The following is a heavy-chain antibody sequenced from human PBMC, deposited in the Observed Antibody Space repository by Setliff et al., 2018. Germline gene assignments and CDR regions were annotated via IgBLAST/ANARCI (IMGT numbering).Heavy chain of an antibody. D-gene: IGHD7-27*01. CDR1: GGSFSGYY. CDR3: ARAGDRGLGGMDV. J-gene: IGHJ6*02. CDR2: INHSGST. Sequence: KTSETLSLTCAVYGGSFSGYYWSWIRQPPGKGLEWIGEINHSGSTNYNPSLKSRVTISVDTSKNQLSLKLNDVTAADTAVYYCARAGDRGLGGMDVWGQGTTVTVS. V-gene: IGHV4-34*01.